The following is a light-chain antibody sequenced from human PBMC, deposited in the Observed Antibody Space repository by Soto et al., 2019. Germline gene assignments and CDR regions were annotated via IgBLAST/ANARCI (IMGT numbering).Light chain of an antibody. CDR1: SSNIGNNY. V-gene: IGLV1-51*01. J-gene: IGLJ2*01. CDR2: DAN. CDR3: GAWDTSLSGVV. Sequence: QSVLTQPPSVSAAPGQKVIISCSGSSSNIGNNYVSWYQQLPGTAPRLLIYDANKRPSEIPYRFSGSKSATSATLGITGLQTGDEADYYCGAWDTSLSGVVFGGGTKLTVL.